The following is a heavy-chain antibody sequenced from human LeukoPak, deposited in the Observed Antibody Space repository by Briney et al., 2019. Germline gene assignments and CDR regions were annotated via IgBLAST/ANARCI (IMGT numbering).Heavy chain of an antibody. V-gene: IGHV1-46*01. J-gene: IGHJ3*02. D-gene: IGHD5-18*01. CDR1: GYIFSSYY. CDR3: ARGGYSYGDAFDI. Sequence: ASVKVSCKASGYIFSSYYIHWVRQAPGQGLEWMGIINPSGGSTSYAQKFQGRVTMTRDTSTSTVYMELSSLRSEDTAVYYCARGGYSYGDAFDIWGQGTMVTVSS. CDR2: INPSGGST.